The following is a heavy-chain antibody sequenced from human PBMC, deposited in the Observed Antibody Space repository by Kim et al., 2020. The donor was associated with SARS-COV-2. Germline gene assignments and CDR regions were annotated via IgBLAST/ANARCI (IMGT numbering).Heavy chain of an antibody. CDR1: GGSISSYY. D-gene: IGHD3-3*01. CDR2: IYYSGST. J-gene: IGHJ4*02. V-gene: IGHV4-59*01. Sequence: SETLSLTCTVSGGSISSYYWSWIRQPPGKGLEWIGYIYYSGSTNYNPSLKSRVTISVDTSKNQFSRKLSSVTAADTAVYYCARARGITIFGVVSNFDYWGQGTLVTVSS. CDR3: ARARGITIFGVVSNFDY.